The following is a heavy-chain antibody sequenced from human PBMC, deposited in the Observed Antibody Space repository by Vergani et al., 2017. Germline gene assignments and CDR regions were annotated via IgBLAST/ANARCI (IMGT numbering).Heavy chain of an antibody. V-gene: IGHV1-46*01. Sequence: QVQLVQSGAAVKKPGASVNLSCKASGYTFTAYYIHWVRQAPEQGLEWVGVISPDGFSTFYAQKFQGRVTITRDTSTSTVYVEVTSLRSDDTAVYYCAKDNVPGYYDSSGYCDYWGQGTLVTVSS. CDR1: GYTFTAYY. CDR3: AKDNVPGYYDSSGYCDY. D-gene: IGHD3-22*01. J-gene: IGHJ4*02. CDR2: ISPDGFST.